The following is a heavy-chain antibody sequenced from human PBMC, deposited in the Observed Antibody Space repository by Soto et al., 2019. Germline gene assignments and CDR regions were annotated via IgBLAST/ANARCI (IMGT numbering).Heavy chain of an antibody. CDR3: ARGNWNYYYCFDV. J-gene: IGHJ6*02. CDR2: IKPDGSEQ. CDR1: EFTFDKYY. V-gene: IGHV3-7*01. D-gene: IGHD1-20*01. Sequence: EVQLVESGGGLVQPGGSLRLSCAASEFTFDKYYMTWVRQAPGKGPEWVANIKPDGSEQYYVDSVKGRFTISRDNANNSLYLQMNSLRAEDTAVYFSARGNWNYYYCFDVWGQGTTVTVSS.